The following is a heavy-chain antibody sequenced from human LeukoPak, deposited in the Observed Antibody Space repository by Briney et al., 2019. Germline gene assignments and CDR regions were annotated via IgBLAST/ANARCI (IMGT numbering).Heavy chain of an antibody. J-gene: IGHJ3*02. CDR2: IYSGGST. D-gene: IGHD2-2*01. CDR3: ASYCSSTSCYRAFDI. Sequence: GGSLRLSCAASGFTVSSNYMSWVRQAPGKGLEWVSVIYSGGSTYYADSVKGRFTISRDNSKNTLYLQMNSLRAEDTAVYYCASYCSSTSCYRAFDIWGQGTMVTVSS. V-gene: IGHV3-53*01. CDR1: GFTVSSNY.